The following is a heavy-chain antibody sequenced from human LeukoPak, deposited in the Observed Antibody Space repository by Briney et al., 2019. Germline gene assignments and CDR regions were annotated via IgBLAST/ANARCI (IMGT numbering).Heavy chain of an antibody. CDR2: IHHTGST. Sequence: SETLSLTCSVSGYSISSGDYWGWIRQPPGKGLEWIGSIHHTGSTYYNPSLKSRVTISVDTSKNQVSLTLSSVTAADTAVYYCARSSAVAVDYWGQGTLVTVSS. J-gene: IGHJ4*02. V-gene: IGHV4-38-2*02. CDR3: ARSSAVAVDY. CDR1: GYSISSGDY. D-gene: IGHD6-19*01.